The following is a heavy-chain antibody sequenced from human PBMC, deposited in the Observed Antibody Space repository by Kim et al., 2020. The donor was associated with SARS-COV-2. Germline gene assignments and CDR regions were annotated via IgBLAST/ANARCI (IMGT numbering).Heavy chain of an antibody. V-gene: IGHV3-30*18. J-gene: IGHJ4*02. CDR2: ISYDGSNK. CDR1: GFTFSSYG. D-gene: IGHD4-17*01. CDR3: AKDLWGYGDYGGNYFDY. Sequence: GGSLRLSCAASGFTFSSYGMHWVRQAPGKGLEWVAVISYDGSNKYYADSVKGRFTISRDNSKNTLYLQMNSLRAEDTAVYYCAKDLWGYGDYGGNYFDYWGQGTLVTVSS.